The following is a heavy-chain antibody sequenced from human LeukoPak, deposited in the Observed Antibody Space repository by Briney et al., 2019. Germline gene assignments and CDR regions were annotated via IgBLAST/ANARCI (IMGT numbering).Heavy chain of an antibody. Sequence: SGPTLVKPTQTLTLTSTFSGFSLSTSGVGVGWIRQPPGKALEWLAPIYWDDDKRYSPSLKSRLTITKDTSKNQVVLTMTNMDPVDTATYYCARLIAAAGRDWFDPWGQGTLVTVSS. J-gene: IGHJ5*02. CDR2: IYWDDDK. CDR3: ARLIAAAGRDWFDP. V-gene: IGHV2-5*02. D-gene: IGHD6-13*01. CDR1: GFSLSTSGVG.